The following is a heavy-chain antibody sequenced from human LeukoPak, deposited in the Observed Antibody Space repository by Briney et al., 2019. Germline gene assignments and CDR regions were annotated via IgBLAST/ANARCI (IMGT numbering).Heavy chain of an antibody. CDR1: SDSISGSTYY. D-gene: IGHD3-3*01. V-gene: IGHV4-30-4*08. CDR2: IYYSGST. Sequence: PSETLSLTCTVSSDSISGSTYYWGWIRQPPGKGLEWIGYIYYSGSTYYNPSLKSRVTISVDTSKNQFSLKLSSVTAADTAVYYCAREGFLSPYNWFDPWGQGTLVTVSS. CDR3: AREGFLSPYNWFDP. J-gene: IGHJ5*02.